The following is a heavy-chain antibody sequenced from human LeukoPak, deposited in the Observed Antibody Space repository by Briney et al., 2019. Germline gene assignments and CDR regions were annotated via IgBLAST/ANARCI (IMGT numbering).Heavy chain of an antibody. Sequence: PSETLSLTCNVSGGSISSFYWFWLRQPPGRGLESIGFIRHSGYTSYSPSLKSRVAISVDTSKNQFSLRLSSVTAADTAVYYCASMDYGSGTSGTYYPYWGQGALVTVSS. CDR1: GGSISSFY. CDR2: IRHSGYT. CDR3: ASMDYGSGTSGTYYPY. D-gene: IGHD3-10*01. V-gene: IGHV4-59*01. J-gene: IGHJ4*02.